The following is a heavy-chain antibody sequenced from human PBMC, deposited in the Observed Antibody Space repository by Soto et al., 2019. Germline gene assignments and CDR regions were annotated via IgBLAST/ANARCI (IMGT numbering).Heavy chain of an antibody. CDR2: ISYDGINK. CDR1: GFTFSSYC. J-gene: IGHJ4*02. CDR3: AKDRELWLDY. Sequence: GGSLRLSCAASGFTFSSYCMHWVRQAPCKGLEWVAVISYDGINKYYADSVKGRFTISRDNSKNTLYLQMNSLRAEDTAVYYCAKDRELWLDYWGQVTLVTVCS. V-gene: IGHV3-30*18. D-gene: IGHD1-26*01.